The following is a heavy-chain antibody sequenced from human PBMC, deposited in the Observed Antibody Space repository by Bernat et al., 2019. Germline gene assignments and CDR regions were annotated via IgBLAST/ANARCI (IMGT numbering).Heavy chain of an antibody. CDR3: ARAQVGATEPEPVDY. J-gene: IGHJ4*02. D-gene: IGHD1-26*01. CDR1: GGTFSSYA. Sequence: QVQLVQSGAEVKKPGSSVKVSCKASGGTFSSYAISWVRQAPGQGLEWMGGIIPIFGTANYAQKFRGRVTITADESTSTAYRELSSLRSEDTAVYYCARAQVGATEPEPVDYWGQGTLVTVSS. CDR2: IIPIFGTA. V-gene: IGHV1-69*01.